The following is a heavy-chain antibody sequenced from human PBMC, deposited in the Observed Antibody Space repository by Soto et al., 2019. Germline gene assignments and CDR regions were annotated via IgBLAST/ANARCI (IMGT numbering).Heavy chain of an antibody. CDR2: ISNDGDEK. V-gene: IGHV3-30*18. CDR3: AKARVRIAGADSFDH. D-gene: IGHD1-26*01. J-gene: IGHJ4*02. Sequence: QVQLVESGGGVVQPGRSLRLSCVASGFTFSTSVMHWVRQPPGKGLEWVALISNDGDEKYYGDSVEGRFSTSRDNSTNTLYLQMSSLRAEDTAVYFCAKARVRIAGADSFDHWGQGTLVTVSS. CDR1: GFTFSTSV.